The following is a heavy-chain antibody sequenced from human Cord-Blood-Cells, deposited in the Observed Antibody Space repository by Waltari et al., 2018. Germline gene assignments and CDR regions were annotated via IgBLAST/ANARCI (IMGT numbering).Heavy chain of an antibody. V-gene: IGHV4-39*01. CDR2: IYYSGST. D-gene: IGHD3-3*01. J-gene: IGHJ4*02. CDR3: ARQRFLEWLLYYFDY. CDR1: GGSISSSSYY. Sequence: QLQLQESGPGLVKPSETLSLTCTVSGGSISSSSYYWGWIRQPPGKGLEWIGCIYYSGSTYYNPSLKSRVTISVDTSKNQFSLKLSSVTAADTAVYYCARQRFLEWLLYYFDYWGQGTLVTVSS.